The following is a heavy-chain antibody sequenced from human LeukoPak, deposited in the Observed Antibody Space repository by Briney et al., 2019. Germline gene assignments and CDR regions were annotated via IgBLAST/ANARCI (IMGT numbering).Heavy chain of an antibody. CDR2: IYSGGGT. D-gene: IGHD6-19*01. Sequence: GGSLRLSCAASGFTFSSYSMNWVRQAPGKGLEWVSVIYSGGGTFYADSVKGRFTISRDNSKNTLYLQMNSLRAEDTAVYYCARAGGLRIAVAPIDCWGQGTLVTVSS. CDR3: ARAGGLRIAVAPIDC. V-gene: IGHV3-53*01. CDR1: GFTFSSYS. J-gene: IGHJ4*02.